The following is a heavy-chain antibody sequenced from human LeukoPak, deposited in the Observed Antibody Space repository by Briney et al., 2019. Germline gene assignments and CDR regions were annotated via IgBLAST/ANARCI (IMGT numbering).Heavy chain of an antibody. Sequence: SSETLSLTCTVSGGSISSGGYSWRWIRQHPGKGLEWIGYIYYSGSTYYNPSLKSRVTISVDTSKNQFSLKLSSVTAADTAVYYCARSCSGGSCYHLYYFGYWGQGTLVTVSS. CDR1: GGSISSGGYS. V-gene: IGHV4-31*03. CDR3: ARSCSGGSCYHLYYFGY. CDR2: IYYSGST. J-gene: IGHJ4*02. D-gene: IGHD2-15*01.